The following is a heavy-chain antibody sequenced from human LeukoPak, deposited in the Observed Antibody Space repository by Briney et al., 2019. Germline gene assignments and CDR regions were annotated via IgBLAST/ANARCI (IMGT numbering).Heavy chain of an antibody. V-gene: IGHV4-4*02. CDR3: ARGFDSSGYYWELYYFDY. Sequence: SGTLSLTCAVSGGXXXXXXWWSWVRXPXXXXXXXXXXXXXSGSTNYNPSLKSRVTISVDKSKNQFSLKLSSVTAADTAVYYCARGFDSSGYYWELYYFDYWGQGTLVTVSS. CDR2: XXXSGST. D-gene: IGHD3-22*01. J-gene: IGHJ4*02. CDR1: GGXXXXXXW.